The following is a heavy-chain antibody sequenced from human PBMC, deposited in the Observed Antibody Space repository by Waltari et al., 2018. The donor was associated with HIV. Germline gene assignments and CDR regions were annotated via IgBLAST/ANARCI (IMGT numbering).Heavy chain of an antibody. J-gene: IGHJ3*02. CDR3: ARAINTLLWFGDREAPDAFDI. CDR1: GYSISSGYY. CDR2: IYHSGST. Sequence: QVQLQESGPGLVKPSETLSLTCTVSGYSISSGYYWGWIRQPPGKGVEWIGSIYHSGSTYYTPSRRSRVPISVDTSKNQFSLKLSSVTAADTAVYYCARAINTLLWFGDREAPDAFDIWGQGTMVTVSS. D-gene: IGHD3-10*01. V-gene: IGHV4-38-2*02.